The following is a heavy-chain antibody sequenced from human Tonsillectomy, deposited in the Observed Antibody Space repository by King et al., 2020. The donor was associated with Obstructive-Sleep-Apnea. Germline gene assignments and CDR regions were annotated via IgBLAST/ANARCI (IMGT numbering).Heavy chain of an antibody. CDR3: ARLSGTALDRITMVRDNWFDP. CDR2: IYPGDSDT. J-gene: IGHJ5*02. Sequence: QLVQSGAEVKKPGESLKISCKGSGYSFTSYWIGWVRQMPGKGLEWMGIIYPGDSDTRYSPSFQGQVTISADKSISTAYLHWSSLKASDTAMYYCARLSGTALDRITMVRDNWFDPWGQGTLVTVFS. D-gene: IGHD3-10*01. CDR1: GYSFTSYW. V-gene: IGHV5-51*01.